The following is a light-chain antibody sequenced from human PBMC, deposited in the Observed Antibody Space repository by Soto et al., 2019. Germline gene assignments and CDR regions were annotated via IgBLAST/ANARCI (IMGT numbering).Light chain of an antibody. J-gene: IGKJ1*01. Sequence: IVMTQSPATLSVSPGERATLSCRASQSVSSNLAWYQQKPGQAPRLLIYGASTRATGIPARFSGSGSGTEFTLTISSLQPEDFATYYCQQSYSTPPMTFGQGTKVDIK. CDR1: QSVSSN. CDR3: QQSYSTPPMT. V-gene: IGKV3-15*01. CDR2: GAS.